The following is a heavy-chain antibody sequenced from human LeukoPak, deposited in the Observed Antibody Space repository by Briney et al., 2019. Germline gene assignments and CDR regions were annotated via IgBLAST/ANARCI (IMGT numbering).Heavy chain of an antibody. CDR2: ISSSSSYI. CDR1: GFTFSSYS. V-gene: IGHV3-21*01. J-gene: IGHJ4*02. CDR3: ASTYSTDDFDY. D-gene: IGHD6-13*01. Sequence: GGSLRLSCAASGFTFSSYSMNWVRQAPGKGLEWVSSISSSSSYINYADSVKGRFTISRDNAKNSLYLQMNSLRAEDTAVYYCASTYSTDDFDYWGQGTLVTVSS.